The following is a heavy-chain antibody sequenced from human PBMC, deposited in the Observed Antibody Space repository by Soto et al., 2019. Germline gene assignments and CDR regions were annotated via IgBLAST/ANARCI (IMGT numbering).Heavy chain of an antibody. D-gene: IGHD6-19*01. V-gene: IGHV4-39*01. CDR2: IYYSGST. CDR3: ARHMGGWYDY. CDR1: GGSISSSSYY. Sequence: SETLSLTCTVSGGSISSSSYYWGWIRQPPGKGLEWIGSIYYSGSTYYNPSLKSRVTISVDTSKNQFSLKLSSVTAADTAVYYCARHMGGWYDYWGQGTLVTVSS. J-gene: IGHJ4*02.